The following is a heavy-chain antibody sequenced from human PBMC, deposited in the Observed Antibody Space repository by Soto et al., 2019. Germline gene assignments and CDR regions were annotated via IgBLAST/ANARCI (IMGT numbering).Heavy chain of an antibody. D-gene: IGHD6-19*01. CDR3: ARDYEYSSGWSGGDY. J-gene: IGHJ4*02. CDR2: ISYDGSNK. CDR1: GFTFSSYA. V-gene: IGHV3-30-3*01. Sequence: QVPLVESGGGVVQPGRSLRLSCAASGFTFSSYAMHWVRQAPGKGLEWVAVISYDGSNKYYADSVKGRFTISRDNSKNTLYLQMNRLSAEDTAVYYWARDYEYSSGWSGGDYWGQGTLVTVSS.